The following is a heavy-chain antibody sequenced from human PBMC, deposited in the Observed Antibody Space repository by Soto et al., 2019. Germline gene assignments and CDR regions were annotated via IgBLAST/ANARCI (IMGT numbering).Heavy chain of an antibody. CDR1: GDSLSSATYS. Sequence: SETLSLTCTVSGDSLSSATYSWSWIRQPPGKGLEWVGFIYRSGVTSYNPSLDSRVTISLDRSTNQCSLKLTSVTAADTAVYFCAGMPYTSGLRFDPWGPGTLVTAPQ. V-gene: IGHV4-30-2*01. CDR2: IYRSGVT. D-gene: IGHD6-19*01. J-gene: IGHJ5*02. CDR3: AGMPYTSGLRFDP.